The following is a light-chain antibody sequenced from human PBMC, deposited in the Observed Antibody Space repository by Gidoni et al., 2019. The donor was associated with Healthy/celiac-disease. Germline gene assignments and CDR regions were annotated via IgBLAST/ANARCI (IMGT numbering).Light chain of an antibody. V-gene: IGKV1-8*01. Sequence: AIRMTHSPSSLSASTGDRVTITCRASQGISSYLAWYQQKPGKAPKLLIYAASTLQSGVPSRFSGSGSGIDFTLTISCLQSEDFATYYCQQYYSYPHTFGGGTKVEIK. J-gene: IGKJ4*01. CDR2: AAS. CDR1: QGISSY. CDR3: QQYYSYPHT.